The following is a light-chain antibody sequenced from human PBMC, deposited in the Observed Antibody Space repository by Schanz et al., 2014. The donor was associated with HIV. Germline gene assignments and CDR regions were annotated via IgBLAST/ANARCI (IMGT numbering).Light chain of an antibody. J-gene: IGKJ1*01. CDR2: AAS. CDR3: QQTYSLPVT. CDR1: QSIRSD. V-gene: IGKV1-39*01. Sequence: DIQMTPSPSSLSASVGDRVTITCRASQSIRSDLNWYQQKPGKAPKLLIYAASSLQSGVPSRFSGSGTGTDFTLIISRLQPEDFATYYCQQTYSLPVTFGQGTKVEIK.